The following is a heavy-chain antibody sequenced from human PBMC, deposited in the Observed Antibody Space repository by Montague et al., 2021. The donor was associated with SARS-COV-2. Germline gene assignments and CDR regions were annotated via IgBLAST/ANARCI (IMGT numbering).Heavy chain of an antibody. CDR1: GDRVSSNSAA. CDR3: ERDLKPPGDILTGYLPYYYMDV. Sequence: CAISGDRVSSNSAAWNWIRQSPSRGLEWLGRTYYRSKWYNDYAVSVKSRITINPDTSKNQFSLQLNSVTPEDTTVYYCERDLKPPGDILTGYLPYYYMDVWGKGTLVTVSS. CDR2: TYYRSKWYN. V-gene: IGHV6-1*01. J-gene: IGHJ6*03. D-gene: IGHD3-9*01.